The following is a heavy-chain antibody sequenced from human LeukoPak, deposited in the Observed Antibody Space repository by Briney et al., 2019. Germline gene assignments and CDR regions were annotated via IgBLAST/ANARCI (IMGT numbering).Heavy chain of an antibody. CDR1: GFTFSSYE. CDR3: AREMGGYPFDY. J-gene: IGHJ4*02. V-gene: IGHV3-48*03. D-gene: IGHD5-12*01. Sequence: GGSLRLSCAASGFTFSSYEMNWVRQAPGKGLEWVSYISGSGSTIYYADSVKGRFTISRDNAKNSLYLQMNSLRAGDTAVYYCAREMGGYPFDYWGQGTLVTVSS. CDR2: ISGSGSTI.